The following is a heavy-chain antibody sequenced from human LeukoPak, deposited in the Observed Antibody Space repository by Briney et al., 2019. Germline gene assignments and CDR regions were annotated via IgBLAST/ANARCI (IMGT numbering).Heavy chain of an antibody. J-gene: IGHJ4*02. V-gene: IGHV3-7*01. D-gene: IGHD6-19*01. CDR2: IKEDGSEK. CDR3: TRDGSGWSGY. Sequence: GGSLRLSCAASGFTFSTYWMGWVRQTPGEGLEWVANIKEDGSEKHYVDSVKGRFTISRDNAKNSLFLQMNSLRAEDTAVYYCTRDGSGWSGYWGQGILVTVSS. CDR1: GFTFSTYW.